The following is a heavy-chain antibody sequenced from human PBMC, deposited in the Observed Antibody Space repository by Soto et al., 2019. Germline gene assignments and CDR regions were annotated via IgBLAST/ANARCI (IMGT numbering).Heavy chain of an antibody. J-gene: IGHJ3*02. CDR2: IHYSGTA. CDR3: ARDSLSEVTRSDDVFDI. V-gene: IGHV4-61*08. D-gene: IGHD4-17*01. CDR1: GGSISSGDYY. Sequence: QVQLQESGPGLVKPSETLSLICTVSGGSISSGDYYWGWIRQPPGEGLEWIGYIHYSGTAKINPSLQSRVITSVDTSKNQLSLRLRSVTAADTAVYYCARDSLSEVTRSDDVFDIWGQGTMVSVSS.